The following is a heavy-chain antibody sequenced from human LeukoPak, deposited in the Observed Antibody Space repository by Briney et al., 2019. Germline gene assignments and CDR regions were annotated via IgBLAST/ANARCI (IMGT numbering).Heavy chain of an antibody. D-gene: IGHD1-14*01. Sequence: PGGSLRLSCAASGFTFSAYWMSWVRQAPGKGLEWVSYISSSSGNIYYADSVEGRFTISRDNAKTSLYLQMNSLRAEDTAVYYCAKATGYLLWGQGTLVTVSS. CDR1: GFTFSAYW. V-gene: IGHV3-48*01. J-gene: IGHJ4*02. CDR2: ISSSSGNI. CDR3: AKATGYLL.